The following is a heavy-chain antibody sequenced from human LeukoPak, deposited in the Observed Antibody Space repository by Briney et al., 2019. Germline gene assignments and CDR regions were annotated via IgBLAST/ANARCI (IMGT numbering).Heavy chain of an antibody. Sequence: PSETLSLTCAVYGGSFSGYYWSWIRQPPGKGLEWIGEINHSGSTNYNPSLKSRVTISVDTSKNQFSLKLSSVTAADTAVYYCAGGTVVPAATRGLLSFDYWGQGTLVTVSS. CDR2: INHSGST. CDR3: AGGTVVPAATRGLLSFDY. V-gene: IGHV4-34*01. D-gene: IGHD2-2*01. J-gene: IGHJ4*02. CDR1: GGSFSGYY.